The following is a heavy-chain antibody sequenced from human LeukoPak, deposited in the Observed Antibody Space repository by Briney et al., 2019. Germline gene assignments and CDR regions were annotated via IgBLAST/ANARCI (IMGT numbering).Heavy chain of an antibody. CDR2: ISYDGSNK. CDR3: ARDLSEVIWFGELLPPGYFDL. J-gene: IGHJ2*01. CDR1: GFTFSSYA. Sequence: PGGSLRLSCAASGFTFSSYAMHWVRQAPGKGLEWVAVISYDGSNKYYADSVKGRFTISRDNSKNTLYLQMNSLRAEDTAVYYCARDLSEVIWFGELLPPGYFDLWGRGTLVTDSS. D-gene: IGHD3-10*01. V-gene: IGHV3-30-3*01.